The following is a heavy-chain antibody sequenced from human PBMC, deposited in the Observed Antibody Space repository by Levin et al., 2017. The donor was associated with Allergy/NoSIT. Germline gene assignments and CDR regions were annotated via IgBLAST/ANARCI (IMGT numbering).Heavy chain of an antibody. Sequence: ASVKVSCKASGYTFTGYYMHWVRQAPGQGLEWMGWINPNSGGTNYAQKFQGRVTMTRDTSINTAYMELSRLRSDDTAVYYCARDRNYDILTGYQYPDYYYMDVWGKGTTVTVSS. D-gene: IGHD3-9*01. V-gene: IGHV1-2*02. CDR2: INPNSGGT. CDR3: ARDRNYDILTGYQYPDYYYMDV. CDR1: GYTFTGYY. J-gene: IGHJ6*03.